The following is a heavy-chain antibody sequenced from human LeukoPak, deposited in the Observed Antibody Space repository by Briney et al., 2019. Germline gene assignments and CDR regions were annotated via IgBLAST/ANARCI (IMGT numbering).Heavy chain of an antibody. CDR2: IYYSGST. J-gene: IGHJ4*02. V-gene: IGHV4-31*03. D-gene: IGHD2-15*01. CDR3: ARLLRNYCSGGSCYTYYFDY. CDR1: GGSISSGGYY. Sequence: SETLSLTCTVSGGSISSGGYYWSWIRQHPGKGLKWIGYIYYSGSTYYNPSLKSRVTISVDTSKNQFSLKLSSVTAADTAVYYCARLLRNYCSGGSCYTYYFDYWGQGTLVTVSS.